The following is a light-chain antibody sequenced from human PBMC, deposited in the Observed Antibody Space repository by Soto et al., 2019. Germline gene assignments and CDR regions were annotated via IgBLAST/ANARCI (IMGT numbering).Light chain of an antibody. CDR2: HAS. J-gene: IGKJ1*01. CDR3: QQYNSYPWT. Sequence: DIQMTQSPSTLSASVGDRVTITCRASQFISSWLAWYQQKPGKVPKLLIFHASNLESGVPSRFSGSGSGTEFTLTISSLQPDDFATCDCQQYNSYPWTFDQGTKVEI. V-gene: IGKV1-5*01. CDR1: QFISSW.